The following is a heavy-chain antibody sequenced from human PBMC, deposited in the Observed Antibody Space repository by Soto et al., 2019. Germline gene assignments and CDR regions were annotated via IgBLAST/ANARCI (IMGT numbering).Heavy chain of an antibody. V-gene: IGHV3-53*04. J-gene: IGHJ4*02. CDR1: GFTVSSNY. CDR3: ATLHRFLEWLPPRGPIPY. D-gene: IGHD3-3*01. Sequence: PGGSLRLSCAASGFTVSSNYMSWVRQAPGKGLEWVSVIYSGGSTYYADSVKGRFTISRHNSKNTLYLQMNSLRAEDTAVYYCATLHRFLEWLPPRGPIPYWGQGTLVTVSS. CDR2: IYSGGST.